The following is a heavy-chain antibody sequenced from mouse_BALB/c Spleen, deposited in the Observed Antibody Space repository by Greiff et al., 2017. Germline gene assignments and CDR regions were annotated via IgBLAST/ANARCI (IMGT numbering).Heavy chain of an antibody. CDR2: IYPGDGDT. V-gene: IGHV1-87*01. Sequence: VQLQQSGAELARPGASVKLSCKASGYTFTSYWMQWVKQRPGQGLEWIGAIYPGDGDTRYTQKFKGKATLTADKSSSTAYMQLSSLASEDSAVYYCARGPYGNYQTPDYWGQGTTLTVSS. CDR3: ARGPYGNYQTPDY. CDR1: GYTFTSYW. J-gene: IGHJ2*01. D-gene: IGHD2-1*01.